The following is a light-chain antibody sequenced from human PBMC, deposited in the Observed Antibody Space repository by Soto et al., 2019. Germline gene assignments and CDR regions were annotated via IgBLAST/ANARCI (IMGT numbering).Light chain of an antibody. CDR1: SSDVGDYNY. V-gene: IGLV2-8*01. J-gene: IGLJ2*01. Sequence: QSVPTQPSSASGSPGQSVTIPCTGTSSDVGDYNYVSWYQQHPGKVPKLLIYEVSKRPSGVPDRFSGSKSGNTASLTVSGLQAEDEADYYCSSFVGSPVVFGGGTKLTVL. CDR2: EVS. CDR3: SSFVGSPVV.